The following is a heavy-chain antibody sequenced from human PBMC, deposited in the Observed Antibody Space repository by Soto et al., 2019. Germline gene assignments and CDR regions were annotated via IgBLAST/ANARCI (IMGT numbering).Heavy chain of an antibody. CDR2: VNPSGGHT. CDR3: ARGRHVVVVTAALDY. CDR1: GDTFTDYY. V-gene: IGHV1-46*01. D-gene: IGHD2-21*02. J-gene: IGHJ4*02. Sequence: QVQLMQSGAEVKKPWASVKVSCKASGDTFTDYYIHWVRQAPGQGLEWMGTVNPSGGHTTYAQHFLGRVTMTRDTSTSTLYMELTSLTSDDTAIYYCARGRHVVVVTAALDYWGQGTLVTVSS.